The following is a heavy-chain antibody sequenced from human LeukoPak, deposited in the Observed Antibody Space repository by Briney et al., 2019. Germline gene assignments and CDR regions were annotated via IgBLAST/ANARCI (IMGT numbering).Heavy chain of an antibody. V-gene: IGHV4-61*05. CDR1: GGSISSSSYY. D-gene: IGHD4-23*01. Sequence: SETLSLTCTVSGGSISSSSYYWSWIRQPPGKGLEWIGYIYYSGSTNYNPSLKSRVTISVDTSKNQFSLKLSSVTAADTAVYYCARSVENPFDYWGQGTLVTVSS. J-gene: IGHJ4*02. CDR2: IYYSGST. CDR3: ARSVENPFDY.